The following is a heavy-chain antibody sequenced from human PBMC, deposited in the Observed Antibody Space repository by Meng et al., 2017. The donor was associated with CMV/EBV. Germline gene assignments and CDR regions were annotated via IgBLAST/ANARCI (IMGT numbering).Heavy chain of an antibody. V-gene: IGHV4-34*01. CDR3: ARGGNWFDP. CDR1: GGSFRCYY. Sequence: QWGAGLLHPPGPLSPTSPCYGGSFRCYYWSWIRQPPGKGLEWIGEINHSGSTNYNPSLKSRVTISVDTSKNQFSLKLSSVTAADTAVYYCARGGNWFDPWGQGTLVTVSS. J-gene: IGHJ5*02. CDR2: INHSGST.